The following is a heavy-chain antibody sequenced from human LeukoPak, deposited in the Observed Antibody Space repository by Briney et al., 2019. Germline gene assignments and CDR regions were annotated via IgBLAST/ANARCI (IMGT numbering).Heavy chain of an antibody. Sequence: ASVKVSCKASGYTFTGYYMHWVRQAPGQGLEWMGWINPKSGDTNSAQKFQGRVTMTRDTSISTAYMELSRLRSDDTAVYYCAKQVFSGWGYYFDHWGQGTQVTVSS. J-gene: IGHJ4*02. V-gene: IGHV1-2*02. CDR3: AKQVFSGWGYYFDH. CDR2: INPKSGDT. D-gene: IGHD6-19*01. CDR1: GYTFTGYY.